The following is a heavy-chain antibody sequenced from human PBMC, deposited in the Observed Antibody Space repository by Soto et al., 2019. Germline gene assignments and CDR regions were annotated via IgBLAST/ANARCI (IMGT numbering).Heavy chain of an antibody. V-gene: IGHV4-31*03. D-gene: IGHD5-12*01. CDR3: ARDNGYGHFDS. Sequence: LSLPCTVSGASLSSGRSYWSWIRQHPGKGLEWIGYMFYSGSTYYHPSLKSRVNISADTSKNQFSLRLTSVTPADTAVYYCARDNGYGHFDSWGQGMLVTVSS. J-gene: IGHJ4*02. CDR1: GASLSSGRSY. CDR2: MFYSGST.